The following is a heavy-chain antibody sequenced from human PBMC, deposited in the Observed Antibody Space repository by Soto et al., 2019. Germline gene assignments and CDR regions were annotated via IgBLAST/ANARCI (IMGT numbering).Heavy chain of an antibody. CDR3: ARGLEQLAPAYGMDV. J-gene: IGHJ6*02. V-gene: IGHV1-69*12. D-gene: IGHD6-6*01. CDR1: GGTFSSYA. CDR2: IIPIFGTA. Sequence: QVQLVQSGAEVKKPGSSVKVSYKASGGTFSSYAISWVRQAPGQGLEWMGGIIPIFGTANYAQKFQGRVTIXXDXSXXTAYMELRSLRSEDTAVYYCARGLEQLAPAYGMDVWGQGTTVTVSS.